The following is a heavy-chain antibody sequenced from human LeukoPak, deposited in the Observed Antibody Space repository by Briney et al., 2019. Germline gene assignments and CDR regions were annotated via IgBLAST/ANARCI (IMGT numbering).Heavy chain of an antibody. CDR3: ARHGPFTMVRGFGGKKNWFDP. D-gene: IGHD3-10*01. V-gene: IGHV4-39*01. CDR1: GGSISSSSYY. CDR2: IYYRGNT. Sequence: SETLSLTCTVSGGSISSSSYYWGWIRQPPGKGLEWIGGIYYRGNTYYNPSLKSRVTISVDTSKNQFSLKLSSVTAADTAVYYCARHGPFTMVRGFGGKKNWFDPWGQGTLVTVSS. J-gene: IGHJ5*02.